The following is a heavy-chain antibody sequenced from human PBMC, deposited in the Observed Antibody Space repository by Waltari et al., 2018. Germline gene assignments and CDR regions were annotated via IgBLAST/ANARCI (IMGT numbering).Heavy chain of an antibody. J-gene: IGHJ4*02. Sequence: EVQLVESGGGLVKPGGSLRRSCVASGYTFSDHTIIWVRQAPGKGLEWISYIRGNSVYIYYADSVKGRFIVSRDNAQNTAFLQMNTLRAEDTAVYYCAREFGTIARFDYWGQGTLVAVSS. V-gene: IGHV3-48*01. CDR2: IRGNSVYI. D-gene: IGHD3-16*01. CDR1: GYTFSDHT. CDR3: AREFGTIARFDY.